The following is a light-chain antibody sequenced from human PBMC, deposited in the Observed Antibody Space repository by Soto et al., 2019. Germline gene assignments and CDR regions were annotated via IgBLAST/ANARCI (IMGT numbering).Light chain of an antibody. Sequence: QSVLTQPASVSGSPGQSITISCTGTSSDVGGYNYVSWYQQHPGKAPKLMIYDVSNRPSGVSNRFSGSKSGNTASLTISGLQAEVFADYYCSSYTSSSTPCVFGTGTMVTVL. V-gene: IGLV2-14*01. CDR2: DVS. J-gene: IGLJ1*01. CDR3: SSYTSSSTPCV. CDR1: SSDVGGYNY.